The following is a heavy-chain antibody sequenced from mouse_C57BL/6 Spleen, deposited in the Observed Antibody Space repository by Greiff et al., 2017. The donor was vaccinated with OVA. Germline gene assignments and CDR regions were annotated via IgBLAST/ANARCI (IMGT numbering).Heavy chain of an antibody. Sequence: EVKLVESGGGLVKPGGSLKLSCAASGFTFSSYTMSWVRQTPEKRLEWVATISGGGGNTYYPDSVKGRFTISRDNAKNTRYLQMSSLRSEDTALYYCARQGDYFDYWGQGTTLTVSS. V-gene: IGHV5-9*01. CDR1: GFTFSSYT. CDR2: ISGGGGNT. CDR3: ARQGDYFDY. J-gene: IGHJ2*01.